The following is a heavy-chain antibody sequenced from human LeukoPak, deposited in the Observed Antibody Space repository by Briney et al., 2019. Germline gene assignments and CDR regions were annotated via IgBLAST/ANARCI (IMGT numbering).Heavy chain of an antibody. CDR3: ASAITGT. CDR2: ISGSGDST. J-gene: IGHJ5*02. V-gene: IGHV3-23*01. Sequence: GGSLRLSCAASGFTFSNYAMRWVRQAPGKGLEWVSGISGSGDSTYYADSVKGRFTISRDNSKNTLYLQMNSLRPEDTAVYYCASAITGTWGQGTLVTVSS. D-gene: IGHD1-20*01. CDR1: GFTFSNYA.